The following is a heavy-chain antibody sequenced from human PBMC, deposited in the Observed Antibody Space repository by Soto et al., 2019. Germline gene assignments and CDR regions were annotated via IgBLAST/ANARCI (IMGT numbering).Heavy chain of an antibody. Sequence: SETLSLTCTVSGGSISSYCWSWIRQPPGKGLEWIGYIYYSGSTNYNPSLKSRVTISVDTSKKQFSLKLSSVTAADTAVYYCARSYGDYISYYFDYWGQGTLVTVSS. J-gene: IGHJ4*02. CDR3: ARSYGDYISYYFDY. V-gene: IGHV4-59*01. CDR1: GGSISSYC. D-gene: IGHD4-17*01. CDR2: IYYSGST.